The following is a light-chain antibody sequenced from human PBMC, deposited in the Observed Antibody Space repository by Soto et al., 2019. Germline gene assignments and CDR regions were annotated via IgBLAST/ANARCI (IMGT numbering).Light chain of an antibody. J-gene: IGKJ1*01. CDR1: QSVSSSY. Sequence: EIVLTQSPGTLSLSPVERSSLSCRASQSVSSSYLAWYQQIPGQAPRLLINDASRRATGIPDRFSGSGSGRDFTLTISRLEPEDFAVYYCKQYGSSGTFGQGTKVDIK. V-gene: IGKV3-20*01. CDR2: DAS. CDR3: KQYGSSGT.